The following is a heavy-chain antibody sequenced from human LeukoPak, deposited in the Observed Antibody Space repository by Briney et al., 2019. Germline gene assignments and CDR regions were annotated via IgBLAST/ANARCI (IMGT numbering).Heavy chain of an antibody. CDR2: IYYSGST. V-gene: IGHV4-59*01. D-gene: IGHD2/OR15-2a*01. J-gene: IGHJ4*02. Sequence: PSETLSLTCTVSGGSISSYYWSWIRQPPGKGLEWIGYIYYSGSTNYNPSLKSRVTIAVDTSKNQFSLKLSSVTAADTAVYYCAGRREEYYLWGQGTLVTVSS. CDR1: GGSISSYY. CDR3: AGRREEYYL.